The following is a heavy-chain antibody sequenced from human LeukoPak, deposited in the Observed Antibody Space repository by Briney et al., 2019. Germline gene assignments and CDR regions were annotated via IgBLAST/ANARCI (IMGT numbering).Heavy chain of an antibody. CDR3: ASSYYYYGMDV. V-gene: IGHV4-59*01. J-gene: IGHJ6*02. Sequence: PSETLSLTCTVSGGSISSYYWSWIRQPPGKGLEWIGCIYYSGSTNYNPSLKSRVTISIDTSKNQFSLKLSSVTAADTAVYYCASSYYYYGMDVWGQGTTVTVSS. CDR1: GGSISSYY. CDR2: IYYSGST.